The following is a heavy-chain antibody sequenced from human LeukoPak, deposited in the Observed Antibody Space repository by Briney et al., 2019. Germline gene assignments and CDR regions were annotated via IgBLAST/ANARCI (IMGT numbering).Heavy chain of an antibody. D-gene: IGHD2-21*01. CDR3: ASRHCSGGDCYFAGADPFDH. Sequence: GGSLRLSCAASGFTVSSTYMSWVRQAPGKGLEWVSVIYKDGKIYYIDSVKGRFTISRDTSKNTLYLQMNSLRVEDTAVYYCASRHCSGGDCYFAGADPFDHWGQGTLVTVSS. V-gene: IGHV3-53*01. J-gene: IGHJ4*02. CDR2: IYKDGKI. CDR1: GFTVSSTY.